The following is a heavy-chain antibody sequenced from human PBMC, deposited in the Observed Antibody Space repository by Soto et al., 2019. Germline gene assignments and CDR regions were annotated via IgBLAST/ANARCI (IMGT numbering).Heavy chain of an antibody. Sequence: ASVKVSCKASGYTFTNYDINWVRQATGQGLEWMGWMNPNSGNTGYTQKFQGRVTMTRNTSISTDYMELSSLRSEDTAVYYCAIFFGYGRQTSYYYDYWGQGSLGTVSS. CDR1: GYTFTNYD. CDR2: MNPNSGNT. V-gene: IGHV1-8*01. J-gene: IGHJ4*02. CDR3: AIFFGYGRQTSYYYDY. D-gene: IGHD4-17*01.